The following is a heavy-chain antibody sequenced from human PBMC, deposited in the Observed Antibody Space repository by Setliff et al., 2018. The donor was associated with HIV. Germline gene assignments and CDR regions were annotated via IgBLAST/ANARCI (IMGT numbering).Heavy chain of an antibody. D-gene: IGHD6-19*01. J-gene: IGHJ4*02. Sequence: VASVKVSCKASGYTFTSFGISWVRQAPGQGLEWMGKISAYNGNTDHAQRLQGRVTMTTDTSTRTAYMELRSLRSDDTAVYYCARAAVAGPWRKLDYRGQGTLVTVSS. V-gene: IGHV1-18*01. CDR3: ARAAVAGPWRKLDY. CDR2: ISAYNGNT. CDR1: GYTFTSFG.